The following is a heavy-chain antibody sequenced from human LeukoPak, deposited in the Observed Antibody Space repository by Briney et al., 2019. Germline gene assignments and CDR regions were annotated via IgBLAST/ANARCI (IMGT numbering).Heavy chain of an antibody. J-gene: IGHJ6*03. D-gene: IGHD7-27*01. CDR3: ARRGNWANYHHYYYMDV. V-gene: IGHV4-59*12. Sequence: SETLSLTCTVSGGSISSYYWSWIRQPPGKGLEWIGYIYYSGSTNYNPSLKSRVTISVDTSKNQFSLKLSSVSAADTAVYYCARRGNWANYHHYYYMDVWGKGTTVTISS. CDR2: IYYSGST. CDR1: GGSISSYY.